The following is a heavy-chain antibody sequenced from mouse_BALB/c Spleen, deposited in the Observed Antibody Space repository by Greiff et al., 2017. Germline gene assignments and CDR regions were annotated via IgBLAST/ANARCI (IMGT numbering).Heavy chain of an antibody. CDR2: ISSGGGST. CDR3: ARQYGRSYFDY. J-gene: IGHJ2*01. V-gene: IGHV5-12-1*01. CDR1: GFAFSSYD. Sequence: EVQLVESGGGLVKPGGSLKLSCAASGFAFSSYDMSWVRQTPEKRLEWVAYISSGGGSTYYPDTVKGRFTISRDNAKNTLYLQMSSLKSEDTAMYYCARQYGRSYFDYWGQGTTHTVSS. D-gene: IGHD2-1*01.